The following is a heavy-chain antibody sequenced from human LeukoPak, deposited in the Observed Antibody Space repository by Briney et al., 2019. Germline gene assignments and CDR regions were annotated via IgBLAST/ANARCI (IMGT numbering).Heavy chain of an antibody. V-gene: IGHV3-20*04. CDR2: INWNGGGT. CDR3: AGWELSGRVMERLSWIDH. CDR1: GFTFDDFG. D-gene: IGHD3-16*02. J-gene: IGHJ4*02. Sequence: GGSLRLSCAASGFTFDDFGMTWVRQAPGKGLEWVSGINWNGGGTGYADSVKGRFTISRDNAKKILYLQMNSLRVEDTAVYYCAGWELSGRVMERLSWIDHWGQGALVTVSS.